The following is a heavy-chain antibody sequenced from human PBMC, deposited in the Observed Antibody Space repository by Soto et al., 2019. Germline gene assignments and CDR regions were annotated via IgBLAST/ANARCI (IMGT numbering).Heavy chain of an antibody. D-gene: IGHD5-18*01. V-gene: IGHV3-23*01. Sequence: EVQLLESGGGLVQPGGSLRLSCAASGFTFSSYAMSWVRQAPGKGLEWVSAISGSGGSTYYADSVKGRFTISRDNSRSTRYLQVNSRRAEDTDGYYCAKREDTADDYWGQGTLVTVSS. CDR3: AKREDTADDY. CDR1: GFTFSSYA. CDR2: ISGSGGST. J-gene: IGHJ4*02.